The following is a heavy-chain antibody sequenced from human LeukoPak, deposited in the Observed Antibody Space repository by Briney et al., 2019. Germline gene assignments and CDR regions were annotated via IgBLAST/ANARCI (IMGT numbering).Heavy chain of an antibody. J-gene: IGHJ4*02. D-gene: IGHD5-24*01. CDR3: ARDGDGYNYNRFDY. Sequence: SETLSLTCTVSGGSISSYYWSWIRQPPGKGLEGIGYIYYSGSTNYNPSLKSRVTISVDTSKNQFSLKLSSVTAADTAVYYCARDGDGYNYNRFDYWGQGTLVTVSS. V-gene: IGHV4-59*01. CDR1: GGSISSYY. CDR2: IYYSGST.